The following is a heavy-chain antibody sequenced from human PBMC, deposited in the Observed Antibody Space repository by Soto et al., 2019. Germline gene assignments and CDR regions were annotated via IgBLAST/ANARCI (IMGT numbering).Heavy chain of an antibody. Sequence: QVQLVQSRGEVKKPGASVKVSCKTSGYSFTTYGISWVRQAPGQGLEWMGRISGYNGNTNYAQKVQGRVTMTTDTSTSTAYMGAMSLRSDDPAVYDCARECPATYFYNGMTVWGQGSTVTVSS. J-gene: IGHJ6*02. CDR2: ISGYNGNT. CDR1: GYSFTTYG. CDR3: ARECPATYFYNGMTV. V-gene: IGHV1-18*01.